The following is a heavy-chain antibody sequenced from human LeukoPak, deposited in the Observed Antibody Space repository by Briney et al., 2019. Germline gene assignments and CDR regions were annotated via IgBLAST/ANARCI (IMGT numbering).Heavy chain of an antibody. CDR1: GYTFTGYY. CDR3: XXXXXDSSGSRDY. V-gene: IGHV1-2*02. Sequence: ASVKVSRKASGYTFTGYYMHWVRQAPGQGLEWMGWINPNSGGTNYTQKFQGRVTMTRDTSISTAYMELSRLRSDDTAVYYCXXXXXDSSGSRDYWGQGTLVTVSS. D-gene: IGHD3-22*01. J-gene: IGHJ4*02. CDR2: INPNSGGT.